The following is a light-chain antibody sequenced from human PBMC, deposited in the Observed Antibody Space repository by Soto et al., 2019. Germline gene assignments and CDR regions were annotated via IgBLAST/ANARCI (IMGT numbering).Light chain of an antibody. CDR2: EGT. Sequence: QSVLTQPASVSGAPGQSITISCTRSSTDFENYNIVSWYQHCPDKAPKLIIYEGTKRPSEISDRFSGSESDTTASLIISGLQPGDEADYYCSSYAGSSARVVFGGGTKLTVL. J-gene: IGLJ2*01. CDR1: STDFENYNI. CDR3: SSYAGSSARVV. V-gene: IGLV2-23*01.